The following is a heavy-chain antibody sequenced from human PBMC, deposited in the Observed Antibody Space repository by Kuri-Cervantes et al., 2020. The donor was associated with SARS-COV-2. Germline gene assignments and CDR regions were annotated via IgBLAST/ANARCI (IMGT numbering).Heavy chain of an antibody. CDR3: ARDLSLQEEWLLEGGNFDY. J-gene: IGHJ4*02. D-gene: IGHD3-3*01. CDR1: GFTFSSYS. Sequence: GESLKISCAASGFTFSSYSMNWVRQAPGKGLEWVSSISSSSYIYYADSVKGRFTISRDNAKNSLYLQMNSLRAEDTAVYYCARDLSLQEEWLLEGGNFDYWGQGTLVTVSS. V-gene: IGHV3-21*01. CDR2: ISSSSYI.